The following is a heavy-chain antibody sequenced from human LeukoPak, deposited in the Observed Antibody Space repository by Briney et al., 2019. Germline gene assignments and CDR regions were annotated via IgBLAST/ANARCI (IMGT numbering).Heavy chain of an antibody. D-gene: IGHD4-17*01. CDR3: ARGYGDYVPYYYYGRDV. J-gene: IGHJ6*02. CDR1: GGTFSSYA. Sequence: GASVKVSCKASGGTFSSYAISWVRQAPGQGLEWMGGIIPIFGTANYAQKFQGRDTITADESTSTAYMELSSLRSEDTAVYYCARGYGDYVPYYYYGRDVWGQGTTVTVSS. V-gene: IGHV1-69*01. CDR2: IIPIFGTA.